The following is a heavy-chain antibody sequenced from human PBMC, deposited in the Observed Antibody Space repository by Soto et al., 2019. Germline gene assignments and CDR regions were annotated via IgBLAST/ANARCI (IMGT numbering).Heavy chain of an antibody. Sequence: EVQLVESGGGLVKPGGSLRLSCAASGFTFSSYSMNWVRQAPGKGLGWVSSISSSSSYIYYADSVKGRFTISRDNAKNSLYLQTNSMRAEDTAVYYCARDGLGMAARAFDYWGQGTLVTVAS. CDR3: ARDGLGMAARAFDY. CDR2: ISSSSSYI. D-gene: IGHD6-6*01. V-gene: IGHV3-21*01. J-gene: IGHJ4*02. CDR1: GFTFSSYS.